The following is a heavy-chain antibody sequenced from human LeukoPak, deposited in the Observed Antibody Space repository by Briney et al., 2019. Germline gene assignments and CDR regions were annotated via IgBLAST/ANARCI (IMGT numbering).Heavy chain of an antibody. CDR3: ARGEYYYDGSGALNY. D-gene: IGHD3-22*01. CDR1: GFTFSDYY. CDR2: ISSISSTI. J-gene: IGHJ4*02. Sequence: GGSLRLSCVASGFTFSDYYMSWIRQAPGKGLEWVSSISSISSTIYYADSVKGRFTISRDNAKNSLYLQMNSLRAEDTALYYCARGEYYYDGSGALNYWGQGTLVTVSS. V-gene: IGHV3-11*01.